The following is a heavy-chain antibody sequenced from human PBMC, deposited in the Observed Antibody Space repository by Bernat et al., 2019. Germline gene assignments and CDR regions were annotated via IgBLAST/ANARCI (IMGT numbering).Heavy chain of an antibody. J-gene: IGHJ4*02. CDR2: IRSKAYGGTT. Sequence: EVQVVESGGELVQPGRSLRLSCTGSGIIFGDYVLNWVRQAPGKGLEWVGFIRSKAYGGTTENAAYVKGRLTISREYSKNIAYLQMNSLKTEDTAVYYCTGGFWSGRTFRPPIYYWGQGTLVTVAS. CDR3: TGGFWSGRTFRPPIYY. V-gene: IGHV3-49*04. CDR1: GIIFGDYV. D-gene: IGHD3-3*01.